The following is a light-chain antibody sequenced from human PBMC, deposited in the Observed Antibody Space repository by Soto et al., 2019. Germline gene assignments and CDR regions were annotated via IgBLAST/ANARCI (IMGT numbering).Light chain of an antibody. CDR1: SGDIGGYDY. V-gene: IGLV2-8*01. J-gene: IGLJ1*01. Sequence: SVLTQPASVSGSPGQSVTISCTGTSGDIGGYDYVSWYQQHPGKAPKLMIYEVTKRPLGVPDRFSGSKSGNTASLTVSGLQAEDEADYYCSSYAGSNNPYVFGTGTKV. CDR3: SSYAGSNNPYV. CDR2: EVT.